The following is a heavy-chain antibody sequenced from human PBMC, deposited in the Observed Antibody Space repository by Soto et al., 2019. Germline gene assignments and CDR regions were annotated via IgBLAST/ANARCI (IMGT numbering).Heavy chain of an antibody. Sequence: QVQLQESGTGLLKPSQTLSLPCTVSGGSISSGVYYCSWIRQHPGKGLEWIGYIYYSGSTYYIPSLNSRVTISVDTSKNQFSLKLSSVSAADTAVYYCASNPSSYYYYGMDVWGQGTTVTVS. J-gene: IGHJ6*02. CDR2: IYYSGST. V-gene: IGHV4-31*03. CDR3: ASNPSSYYYYGMDV. D-gene: IGHD2-2*01. CDR1: GGSISSGVYY.